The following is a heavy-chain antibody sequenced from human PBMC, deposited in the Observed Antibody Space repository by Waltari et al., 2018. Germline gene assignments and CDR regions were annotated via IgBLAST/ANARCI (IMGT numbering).Heavy chain of an antibody. CDR1: GYNFIGYF. CDR2: FNPSSGGT. CDR3: SRGKSGGATSFDN. J-gene: IGHJ4*02. D-gene: IGHD1-26*01. V-gene: IGHV1-2*02. Sequence: QVQLVQSGAEVKKPGASVTVSCNTSGYNFIGYFMHWLRQAPGHGLEWMGWFNPSSGGTKESQKFQGRVTMTSVTSINTAYMELNRLRSDDTAVYYCSRGKSGGATSFDNWGQGTLVSVSS.